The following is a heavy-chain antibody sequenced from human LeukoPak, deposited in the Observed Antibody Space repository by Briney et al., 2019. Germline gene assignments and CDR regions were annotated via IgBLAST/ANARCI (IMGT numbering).Heavy chain of an antibody. CDR3: ARVSDYSNDY. CDR2: INHSGST. D-gene: IGHD4-11*01. CDR1: GGSFSGCY. J-gene: IGHJ4*02. Sequence: PSETLSLTCAVYGGSFSGCYWSWIRQPPGKGLEWIGEINHSGSTNYNPSLKSRVTISVDTSKNQFSLKLSSVTAADTAVYYCARVSDYSNDYWGQGTLVTVSS. V-gene: IGHV4-34*01.